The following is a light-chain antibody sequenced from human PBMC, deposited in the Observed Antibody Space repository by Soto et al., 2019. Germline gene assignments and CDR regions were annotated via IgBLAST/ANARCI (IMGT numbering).Light chain of an antibody. Sequence: DIQMTQSPSSLSASVGDRVTITCRASQSISSYLNWYQQKPGKAPKLLIYAASSLQSGVPSRFSGRGSGTDFTLTISSLQPEDFATYYCQQSYNTPRTFGQGTKLEIK. CDR1: QSISSY. CDR3: QQSYNTPRT. J-gene: IGKJ2*01. V-gene: IGKV1-39*01. CDR2: AAS.